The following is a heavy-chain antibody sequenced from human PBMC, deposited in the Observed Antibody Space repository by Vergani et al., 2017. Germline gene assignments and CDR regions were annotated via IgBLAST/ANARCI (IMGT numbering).Heavy chain of an antibody. CDR1: GFSLSRFW. CDR2: ISPDGSAT. D-gene: IGHD2-2*01. Sequence: EVQLVESGGGLVQPGGSLRLSCAASGFSLSRFWMSWVRQAPEKGLEWVAHISPDGSATSYVNSVKGRFTISRDNTKNSLSLQMSGLRVEDTAVYYCVRTAFLLGVVPAARNYYYYYMVVWGKGTTVTVSS. CDR3: VRTAFLLGVVPAARNYYYYYMVV. J-gene: IGHJ6*03. V-gene: IGHV3-7*01.